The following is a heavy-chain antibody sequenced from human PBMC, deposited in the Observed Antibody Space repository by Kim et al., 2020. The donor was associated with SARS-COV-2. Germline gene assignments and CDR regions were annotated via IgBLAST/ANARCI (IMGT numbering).Heavy chain of an antibody. D-gene: IGHD1-26*01. Sequence: GGSLRLSCAASGFTFSSYWMHWVRQAPGKGLVWVSRINSDGSSTSYADSVKGRFTISRDNAKNTLYLQMNSLRAEDTAVYYCARARKGIVGAMFDYWGQGTLVTVSS. CDR1: GFTFSSYW. J-gene: IGHJ4*02. CDR2: INSDGSST. V-gene: IGHV3-74*01. CDR3: ARARKGIVGAMFDY.